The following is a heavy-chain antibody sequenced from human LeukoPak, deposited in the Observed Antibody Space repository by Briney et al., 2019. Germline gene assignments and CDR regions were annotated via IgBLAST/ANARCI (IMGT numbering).Heavy chain of an antibody. CDR1: GFTFSSYE. D-gene: IGHD3-10*01. CDR2: ISSSSSYI. Sequence: GGSLRLSCAASGFTFSSYEMNWVRQAPGKGLEWVSSISSSSSYIYYADSVKGRFTISRDNAKNSLYLQMNSLRAEDTAVYYCASYGPRGFDYWGQGTLVTVSS. V-gene: IGHV3-21*01. CDR3: ASYGPRGFDY. J-gene: IGHJ4*02.